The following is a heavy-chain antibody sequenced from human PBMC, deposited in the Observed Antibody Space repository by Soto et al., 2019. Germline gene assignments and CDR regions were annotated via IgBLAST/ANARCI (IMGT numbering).Heavy chain of an antibody. Sequence: GESLKISCKGSGYSFTSYWISWVRQMPGKGLEWMGRIDPSDSYTNYSPSFQGHVTISADKSISTAYLQWSSLKASDTAMYYCAREYIVVVPAAVGGGVYYYGMDVWGQGTTVTVSS. CDR2: IDPSDSYT. J-gene: IGHJ6*02. CDR1: GYSFTSYW. V-gene: IGHV5-10-1*01. CDR3: AREYIVVVPAAVGGGVYYYGMDV. D-gene: IGHD2-2*01.